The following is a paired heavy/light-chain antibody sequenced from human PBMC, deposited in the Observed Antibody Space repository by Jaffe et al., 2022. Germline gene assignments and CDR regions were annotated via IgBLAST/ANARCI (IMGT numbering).Light chain of an antibody. V-gene: IGLV2-14*03. CDR2: DVN. J-gene: IGLJ2*01. CDR3: GSYTTSRTLVV. CDR1: STDVGSYNY. Sequence: QSALTQPASVSGSPGQSITISCTGTSTDVGSYNYVSWYQQHPGKAPKLIIYDVNNRPSGVSNRFSGSNSGNTASLTISGLQAEDEADYYCGSYTTSRTLVVFGGGTKLTVL.
Heavy chain of an antibody. V-gene: IGHV5-51*03. D-gene: IGHD7-27*01. Sequence: EVQLVQSGGEVKKPGESLKISCKGSGDSFTRYWIGWVRQMPGKGLEWMGIIYPSDSDTRYSPSFQGQVTISADKSINTAYLQWSSLKASDTAMYYCVRCYRTGGYDAFDIWGQGTMVTVSS. J-gene: IGHJ3*02. CDR2: IYPSDSDT. CDR3: VRCYRTGGYDAFDI. CDR1: GDSFTRYW.